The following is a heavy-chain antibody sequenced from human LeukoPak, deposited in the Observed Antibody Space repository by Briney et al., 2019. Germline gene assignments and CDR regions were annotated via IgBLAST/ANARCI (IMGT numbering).Heavy chain of an antibody. D-gene: IGHD1-1*01. V-gene: IGHV1-2*02. CDR3: ARDRHWNQGNFDY. J-gene: IGHJ4*02. CDR2: INPNSGDT. CDR1: GYTITGYY. Sequence: ASVKVSCKASGYTITGYYIHWVRQAPGQGLEWMGWINPNSGDTNYAQKFQGRVTMTRDTSINTAFMELSRLRSDDTAVHYCARDRHWNQGNFDYWGQGTLVTVSS.